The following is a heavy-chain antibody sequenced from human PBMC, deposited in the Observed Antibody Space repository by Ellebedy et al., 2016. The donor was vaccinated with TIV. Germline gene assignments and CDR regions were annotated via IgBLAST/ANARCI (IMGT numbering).Heavy chain of an antibody. Sequence: MPSETLSLTCAVYGGSFSGYYWSWIRQPPGKGLEWIGEINHSGSTNYNPSLKSRVTISVDTSKNQFSLKLSSVTAADTAVYYCASRPRGRIAAAGTRGFDPWGQGTLVTVSS. CDR1: GGSFSGYY. D-gene: IGHD6-13*01. J-gene: IGHJ5*02. CDR3: ASRPRGRIAAAGTRGFDP. CDR2: INHSGST. V-gene: IGHV4-34*01.